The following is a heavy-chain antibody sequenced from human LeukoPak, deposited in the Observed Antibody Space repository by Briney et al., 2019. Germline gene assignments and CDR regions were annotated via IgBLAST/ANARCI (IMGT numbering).Heavy chain of an antibody. J-gene: IGHJ5*02. V-gene: IGHV3-30*01. Sequence: GRSLRLPCAASGFTFSSYAMHWVRQAPGKGLEWVAVISYDGSNKYYADSVKGRFTISRDNSKNTLYLQMNSLRAEDTAVYYCARGSSGWTWGQGTLVTVSS. CDR1: GFTFSSYA. CDR2: ISYDGSNK. CDR3: ARGSSGWT. D-gene: IGHD6-19*01.